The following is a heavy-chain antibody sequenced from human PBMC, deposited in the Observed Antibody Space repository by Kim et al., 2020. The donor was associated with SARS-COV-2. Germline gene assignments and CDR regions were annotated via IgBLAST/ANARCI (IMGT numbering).Heavy chain of an antibody. Sequence: GGSLRLSCAASGFTFSNAWMSWVRQAPGKGLEWVGRIKGKADGGATEYTAPVKGKFTISRDDSKSSLFLQMNSLNTEDTAVYYCATARSGYFYWGQGTLVTVSS. D-gene: IGHD3-3*01. CDR1: GFTFSNAW. CDR3: ATARSGYFY. J-gene: IGHJ4*02. V-gene: IGHV3-15*01. CDR2: IKGKADGGAT.